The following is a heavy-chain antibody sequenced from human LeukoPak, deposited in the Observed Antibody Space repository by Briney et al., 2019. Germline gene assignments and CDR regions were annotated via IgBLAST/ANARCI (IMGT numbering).Heavy chain of an antibody. J-gene: IGHJ4*02. Sequence: PGGSLRLSCAASGFTFGSFQMNWVRQAPGKGLEWVSYIGSSDTTMYYADSVKGRFTISRDNAKNSLYLQMNSLRAEDTAVYYCARGSGYRYGEFDYWGQGTLVTVSS. V-gene: IGHV3-48*03. CDR3: ARGSGYRYGEFDY. CDR1: GFTFGSFQ. CDR2: IGSSDTTM. D-gene: IGHD5-18*01.